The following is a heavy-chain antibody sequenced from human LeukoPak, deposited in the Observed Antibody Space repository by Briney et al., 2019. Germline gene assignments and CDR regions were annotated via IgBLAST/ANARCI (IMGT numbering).Heavy chain of an antibody. Sequence: PGASVKVSCKASGYTFASYDMRWVRQAPGQGLEWMGIINPTGTSTTYAQKFHGRLTVTRDTSTTTVYMELSSLRSEDTAVYYCARVIGLGYCSSTSCYPADYYFDYWGQGTLVTVSS. D-gene: IGHD2-2*01. CDR2: INPTGTST. V-gene: IGHV1-46*01. CDR3: ARVIGLGYCSSTSCYPADYYFDY. CDR1: GYTFASYD. J-gene: IGHJ4*02.